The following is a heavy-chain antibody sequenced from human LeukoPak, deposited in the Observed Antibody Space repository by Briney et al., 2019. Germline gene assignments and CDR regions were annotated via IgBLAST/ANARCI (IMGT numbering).Heavy chain of an antibody. Sequence: SETLSLTCTVSGGSISSSSYYWGWIRLPPGKGLEWIGSIYHSGSPSYNPSLKSRVTISVDTSKIQFSLRLTSVTAADTAVYYCARTAIASSAYSAFDIWGQGTMVTVSS. CDR2: IYHSGSP. D-gene: IGHD3-22*01. CDR3: ARTAIASSAYSAFDI. V-gene: IGHV4-39*07. J-gene: IGHJ3*02. CDR1: GGSISSSSYY.